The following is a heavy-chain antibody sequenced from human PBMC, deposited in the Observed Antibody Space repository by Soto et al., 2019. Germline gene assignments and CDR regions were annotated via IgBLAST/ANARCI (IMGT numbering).Heavy chain of an antibody. CDR2: ISSSSSYI. J-gene: IGHJ4*02. D-gene: IGHD1-1*01. CDR1: GFTFSSYS. V-gene: IGHV3-21*04. CDR3: ASQLGPRGLFYFDY. Sequence: GGSLRLSCAASGFTFSSYSMNWVRQAPGKGLEWVSSISSSSSYIYYADSVKGRFTISRDNAKNSLYLQMNSLRAEDTAVYYCASQLGPRGLFYFDYWGQGTLVTVSS.